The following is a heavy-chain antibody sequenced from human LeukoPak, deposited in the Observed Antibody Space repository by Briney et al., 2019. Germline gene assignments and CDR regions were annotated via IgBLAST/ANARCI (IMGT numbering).Heavy chain of an antibody. CDR1: GGSFSGYY. CDR3: ARAVGVAAAGYLY. CDR2: INHSRST. V-gene: IGHV4-34*01. D-gene: IGHD6-13*01. Sequence: SETLSLTCAVYGGSFSGYYWSWIRQPPGKGLEWIGEINHSRSTNYNPSLKSRVTISVDTSKNQFSLKLSSVTAADTAVYYCARAVGVAAAGYLYWGQGTLVTVSS. J-gene: IGHJ4*02.